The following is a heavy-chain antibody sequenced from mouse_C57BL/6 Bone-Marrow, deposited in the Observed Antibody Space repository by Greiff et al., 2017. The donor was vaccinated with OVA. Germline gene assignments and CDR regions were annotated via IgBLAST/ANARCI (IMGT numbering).Heavy chain of an antibody. Sequence: EVKLVESGGDLVKPGGSLKLSCAASGFTFSSYGMSWVRQTPDERLEWVAIISSGGSYTYYPDSVKGRFTISRDNAKNTQYLQMSSLKSEDAAKYYCRGHRSNCFDYWGQGTSVTVSS. V-gene: IGHV5-6*02. D-gene: IGHD4-1*01. J-gene: IGHJ2*02. CDR1: GFTFSSYG. CDR2: ISSGGSYT. CDR3: RGHRSNCFDY.